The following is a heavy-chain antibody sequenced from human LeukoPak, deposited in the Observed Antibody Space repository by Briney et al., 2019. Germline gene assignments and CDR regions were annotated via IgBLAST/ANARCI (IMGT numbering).Heavy chain of an antibody. V-gene: IGHV3-48*01. Sequence: GGSLRLSCAASGFTFSSYSMNWVRQAPEKGLEWVSYISSSSSTIYYADSVKGRFTISRDNAKNSLYLQMNSLRAEDTAVYYCARVAYDFWSGYYDPMFDYWGQGTLVTVSS. J-gene: IGHJ4*02. D-gene: IGHD3-3*01. CDR3: ARVAYDFWSGYYDPMFDY. CDR2: ISSSSSTI. CDR1: GFTFSSYS.